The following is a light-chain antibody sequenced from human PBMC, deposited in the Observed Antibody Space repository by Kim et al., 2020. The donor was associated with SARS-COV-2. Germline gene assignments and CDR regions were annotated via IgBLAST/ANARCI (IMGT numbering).Light chain of an antibody. V-gene: IGKV1-5*03. CDR1: HSINIW. CDR3: QQYISYST. Sequence: SASVGDRVTITCRASHSINIWLACYQQKPGKAPNLLIYKASTLESGVPSRFSGSGSGTEFTLTISSLQPDDFATYYCQQYISYSTFGQGTKVEIK. J-gene: IGKJ1*01. CDR2: KAS.